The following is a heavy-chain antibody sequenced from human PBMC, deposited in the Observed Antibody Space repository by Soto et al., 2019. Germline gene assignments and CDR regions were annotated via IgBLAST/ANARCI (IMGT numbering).Heavy chain of an antibody. CDR2: IDPSDSYV. V-gene: IGHV5-10-1*01. CDR3: TRRASSSFYHFDF. Sequence: PGGSLKISCQASGYSFTAYWITWVRQMPGKGLEWMATIDPSDSYVDYSPSFRGHVTFSVDRSITTVYLQWNSLKASDSAMYFCTRRASSSFYHFDFWGQGALVTVSS. D-gene: IGHD2-2*01. CDR1: GYSFTAYW. J-gene: IGHJ4*02.